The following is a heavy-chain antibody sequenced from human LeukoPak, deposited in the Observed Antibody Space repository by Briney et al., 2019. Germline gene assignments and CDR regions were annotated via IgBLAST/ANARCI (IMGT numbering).Heavy chain of an antibody. CDR3: AKDRTGSKYYFDY. CDR1: GFTFSGYA. CDR2: ISYDGSNK. D-gene: IGHD1-1*01. Sequence: GGSLRLSCAASGFTFSGYAIHWVRQAPAKGLEWVAFISYDGSNKYYADSVKGRFTISRDNSKNTLFLQMNSLRAEDTAVYYCAKDRTGSKYYFDYWGQGTLVTVSS. V-gene: IGHV3-30*04. J-gene: IGHJ4*02.